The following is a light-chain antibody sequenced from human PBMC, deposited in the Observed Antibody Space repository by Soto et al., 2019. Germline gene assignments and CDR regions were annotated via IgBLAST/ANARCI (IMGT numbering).Light chain of an antibody. CDR1: QSVLYSSNNTNY. V-gene: IGKV4-1*01. CDR2: WAS. J-gene: IGKJ4*01. CDR3: QQYYRTPLT. Sequence: DIVMTQSPDSLAASLGERATINCKSSQSVLYSSNNTNYLAWYPQTLGQPPKXXIYWASTRESGVPDRVSGSGAGTDFTLTISSLQAEDVEVDDCQQYYRTPLTFGGGTKVDIK.